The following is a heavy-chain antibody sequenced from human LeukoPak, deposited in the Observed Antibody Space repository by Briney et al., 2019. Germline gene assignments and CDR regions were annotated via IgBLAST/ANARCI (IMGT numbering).Heavy chain of an antibody. CDR2: INPNSGGT. J-gene: IGHJ6*03. CDR1: GYTFTGYY. Sequence: GASVKVSCKTSGYTFTGYYMHWVRQAPRQGLEWMGWINPNSGGTNYAQKFQGRVTMTRDTSISTAYMELSRLRSDDTAVYYCARGAAAQLVPYYYYYMDVWGKGTTVTISS. V-gene: IGHV1-2*02. D-gene: IGHD1-1*01. CDR3: ARGAAAQLVPYYYYYMDV.